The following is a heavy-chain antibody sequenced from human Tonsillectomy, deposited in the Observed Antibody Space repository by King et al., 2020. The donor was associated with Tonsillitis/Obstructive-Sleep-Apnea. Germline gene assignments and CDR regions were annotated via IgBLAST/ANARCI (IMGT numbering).Heavy chain of an antibody. D-gene: IGHD5-12*01. CDR1: GGSISSYY. CDR2: IYYTRST. V-gene: IGHV4-59*08. CDR3: ARHKVATSLWMYYFDY. Sequence: VQLQESGPGLVKPSETLSLTCTVSGGSISSYYWSWIRQPPGKGLEWIGYIYYTRSTNYNPSLQSRVTISVDTSKNLLSLKLSSVTAADTAVYYCARHKVATSLWMYYFDYWGQGTLVTVSS. J-gene: IGHJ4*02.